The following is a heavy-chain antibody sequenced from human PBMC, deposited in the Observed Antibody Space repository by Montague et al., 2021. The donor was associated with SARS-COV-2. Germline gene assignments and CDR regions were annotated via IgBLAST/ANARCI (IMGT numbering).Heavy chain of an antibody. CDR1: GGSLSGYY. CDR3: ARGSTVTHY. Sequence: SETLSLTCAVYGGSLSGYYWSWIRQPPGKGLEWIGEINHSGSTNYNPSLKSRVTISLDTSKNQLSLKLSSVTAADTAVYYCARGSTVTHYWGQGTLVTVSS. D-gene: IGHD4-17*01. V-gene: IGHV4-34*01. J-gene: IGHJ4*02. CDR2: INHSGST.